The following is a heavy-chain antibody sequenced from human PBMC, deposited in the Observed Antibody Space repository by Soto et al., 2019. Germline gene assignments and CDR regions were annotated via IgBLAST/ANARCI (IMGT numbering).Heavy chain of an antibody. J-gene: IGHJ4*02. V-gene: IGHV3-7*04. Sequence: GGSLRLSCAASGFTFSTYWMTWVRQAPGKGLEWVANIHQGGGEKYYVDSVKGRFTISRDNARNSLYLQMNSLRAEDTAVYYCARVSMGPQTYSGSYYYDYWGQGTLVTVSS. D-gene: IGHD1-26*01. CDR1: GFTFSTYW. CDR2: IHQGGGEK. CDR3: ARVSMGPQTYSGSYYYDY.